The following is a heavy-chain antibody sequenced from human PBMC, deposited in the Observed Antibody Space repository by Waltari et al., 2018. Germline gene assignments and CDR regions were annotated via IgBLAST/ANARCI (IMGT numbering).Heavy chain of an antibody. CDR3: ARGGGSLPI. V-gene: IGHV1-8*03. Sequence: QVQLVQSGAEVNKPWASVKVSCKSSGYTFPSSSIHWVRQATGQGREWMGWMNPNSGNKGYAQKFQGRVTITRNTSISTAYMELSSLRSEDTAVYYCARGGGSLPIWGQGTLVTVSS. CDR2: MNPNSGNK. CDR1: GYTFPSSS. D-gene: IGHD1-26*01. J-gene: IGHJ4*02.